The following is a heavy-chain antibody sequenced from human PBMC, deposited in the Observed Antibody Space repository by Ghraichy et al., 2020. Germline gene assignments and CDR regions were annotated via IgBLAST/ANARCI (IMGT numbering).Heavy chain of an antibody. Sequence: GGSLRLSCAGSGFTFSSYGLHWVRQAPGKGLEWVAVDGGNKRYADSVKGRFTISRDNSKNTLYLEMNSLRGEDTAVYYCAREAAPGLYYFDYWGQGTLVTVSS. CDR1: GFTFSSYG. D-gene: IGHD6-13*01. CDR3: AREAAPGLYYFDY. CDR2: DGGNK. V-gene: IGHV3-30-3*01. J-gene: IGHJ4*02.